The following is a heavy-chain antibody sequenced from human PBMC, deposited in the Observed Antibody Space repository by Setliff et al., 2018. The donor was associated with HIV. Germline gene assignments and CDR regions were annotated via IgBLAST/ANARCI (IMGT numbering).Heavy chain of an antibody. CDR3: AREGSTSWYEGGNWFDP. Sequence: PGGSLRLSCAASGFTFSSYGMHWVRQAPGKGLEWVAVIWYDGSNKYYADSVKGRFTISRDNSKNTLYLQMNSLRAEDTAVYYCAREGSTSWYEGGNWFDPWGQGTLVTVSS. CDR2: IWYDGSNK. V-gene: IGHV3-33*01. D-gene: IGHD6-13*01. CDR1: GFTFSSYG. J-gene: IGHJ5*02.